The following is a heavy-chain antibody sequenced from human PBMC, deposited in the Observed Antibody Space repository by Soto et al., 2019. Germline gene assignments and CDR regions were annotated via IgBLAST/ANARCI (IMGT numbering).Heavy chain of an antibody. Sequence: GGSLRLSCAASGFTFSDFAMAWVRQAPGKGLEWVSSASGSGSGTYYADPVKGRFTISRDNSKNTLFLHMTNLRAGDTALYFCAKGRPGVAAAHAYRGQGPLVTVSS. D-gene: IGHD2-21*01. V-gene: IGHV3-23*01. CDR3: AKGRPGVAAAHAY. J-gene: IGHJ4*02. CDR1: GFTFSDFA. CDR2: ASGSGSGT.